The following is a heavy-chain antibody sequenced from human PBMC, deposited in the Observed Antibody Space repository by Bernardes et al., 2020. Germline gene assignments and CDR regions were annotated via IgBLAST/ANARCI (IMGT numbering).Heavy chain of an antibody. V-gene: IGHV3-23*01. CDR3: AKSLTHYYGSGSYYNVNARYNWFDP. Sequence: GGSLRLSCAASGFTFSSYAMSWVRQAPGKGLEWVSAISGSGGSTYYADSVKGRFTISRDNSKNTLYLQMNSLRAEDTAVYYCAKSLTHYYGSGSYYNVNARYNWFDPWGQGTLVTVSS. CDR2: ISGSGGST. D-gene: IGHD3-10*01. CDR1: GFTFSSYA. J-gene: IGHJ5*02.